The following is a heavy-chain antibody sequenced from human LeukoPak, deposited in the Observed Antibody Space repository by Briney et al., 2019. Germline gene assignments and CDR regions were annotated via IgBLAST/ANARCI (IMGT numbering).Heavy chain of an antibody. V-gene: IGHV4-34*01. CDR2: INHSGST. J-gene: IGHJ6*03. Sequence: SETLSLTCAVYGGSFSGYYWSWIRQPPGKGLEWIGEINHSGSTNYNPSLKSRVTISVGTSKNQFSLKLSSVTAADTAVYYCARGRRQKPYYMEVWGKGTTVSVSS. CDR3: ARGRRQKPYYMEV. CDR1: GGSFSGYY.